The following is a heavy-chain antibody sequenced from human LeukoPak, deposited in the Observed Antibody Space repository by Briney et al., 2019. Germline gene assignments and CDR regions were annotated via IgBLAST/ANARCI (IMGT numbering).Heavy chain of an antibody. D-gene: IGHD2-2*01. J-gene: IGHJ4*02. CDR1: GFSFSSYA. V-gene: IGHV3-23*01. CDR3: AGGPAAIHYYFDY. CDR2: ISAGGGST. Sequence: PLGSLRLSCAASGFSFSSYAMSWVRQAPGKGLEWVSGISAGGGSTYYADSVKGRFTISRDSSKNTLYLQMNSLRAEDTAVYYCAGGPAAIHYYFDYWGQGTLVTVFS.